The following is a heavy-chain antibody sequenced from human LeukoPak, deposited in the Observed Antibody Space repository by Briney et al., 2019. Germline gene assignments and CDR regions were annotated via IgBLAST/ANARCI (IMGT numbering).Heavy chain of an antibody. V-gene: IGHV1-69*10. D-gene: IGHD6-13*01. CDR3: ARDGAAAGPIDY. CDR2: IIPILGIA. CDR1: GGTFSSYA. J-gene: IGHJ4*02. Sequence: GASVKVSCKASGGTFSSYAISWVRQAPGQGLEWMGGIIPILGIANYAQKFQGRVTITADKSTSTAYMELSSLRSEDTAVYYCARDGAAAGPIDYWGQGTLVTVSS.